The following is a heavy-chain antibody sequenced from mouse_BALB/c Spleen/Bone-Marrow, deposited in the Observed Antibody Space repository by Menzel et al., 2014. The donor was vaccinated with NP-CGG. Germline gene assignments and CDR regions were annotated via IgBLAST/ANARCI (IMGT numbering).Heavy chain of an antibody. CDR2: ILPGSGNT. CDR1: GYTFSSYW. Sequence: QVQLQQSGAELMKPGASVKISCKATGYTFSSYWIEWVKQRPGHGLEWIGEILPGSGNTNYNEKFKGKATFTADTSSNTAYMQLSSLTSEDSAVYYCAREDITMVVEMDYWGQGTSVTVSS. V-gene: IGHV1-9*01. J-gene: IGHJ4*01. CDR3: AREDITMVVEMDY. D-gene: IGHD1-1*01.